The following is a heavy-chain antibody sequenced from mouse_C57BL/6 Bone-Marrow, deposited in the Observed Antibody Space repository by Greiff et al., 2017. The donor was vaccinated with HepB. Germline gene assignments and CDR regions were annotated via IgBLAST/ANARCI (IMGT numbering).Heavy chain of an antibody. CDR3: ARKGVITTVVVDY. J-gene: IGHJ2*01. V-gene: IGHV1-59*01. D-gene: IGHD1-1*01. CDR1: GYTFTSYW. CDR2: IDPSDSYT. Sequence: QVQLKQPGAELVRPGTSVKLSCKASGYTFTSYWMHWVKQRPGQGLEWIGVIDPSDSYTNYNQKFKGKATLTVDTSSSTAYMQLSSLTSEDSAVYYCARKGVITTVVVDYWGQGTTLTVSS.